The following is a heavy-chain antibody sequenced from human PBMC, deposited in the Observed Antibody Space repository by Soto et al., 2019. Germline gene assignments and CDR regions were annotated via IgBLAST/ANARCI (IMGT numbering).Heavy chain of an antibody. Sequence: GESLRLSCAASGFNFSDHYMNWVHQAPGKGLEWVSYISGSSRYTNFADSVKGRFTISRDNAKNSLYLQMNSLRVEDTAVYYCARHTSGWHYYDYWGQGTPVTVSS. J-gene: IGHJ4*02. CDR2: ISGSSRYT. CDR1: GFNFSDHY. D-gene: IGHD6-19*01. CDR3: ARHTSGWHYYDY. V-gene: IGHV3-11*06.